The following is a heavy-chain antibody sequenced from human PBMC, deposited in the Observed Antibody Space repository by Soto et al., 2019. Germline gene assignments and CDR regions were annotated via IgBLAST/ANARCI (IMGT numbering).Heavy chain of an antibody. CDR2: INPNSGGT. V-gene: IGHV1-2*02. CDR1: GYTFSGYY. D-gene: IGHD2-2*02. J-gene: IGHJ6*02. Sequence: GASVKVSCKASGYTFSGYYIHWLRQAPGQGLEWMGWINPNSGGTNYAQKFQGRVNVTRDTPTSTAYMELSRLTSDDTAVYYCARSLTEGYCTITGCYTRQLYGMDVWGQGTTVTVSS. CDR3: ARSLTEGYCTITGCYTRQLYGMDV.